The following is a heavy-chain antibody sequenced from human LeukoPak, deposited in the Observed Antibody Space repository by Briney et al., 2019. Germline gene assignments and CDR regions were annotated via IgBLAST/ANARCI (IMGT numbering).Heavy chain of an antibody. CDR2: IYYSGST. CDR1: GGSISSYY. CDR3: ARDGGLQLPLGWFDP. Sequence: PSETLSLTCTVSGGSISSYYWSWIRQPPGKGLEWIGYIYYSGSTNYKPSLKSRVTISIDTSKNQFSLKLSSVTAADTAVYYCARDGGLQLPLGWFDPWGQGTLVIVSS. J-gene: IGHJ5*02. D-gene: IGHD1-7*01. V-gene: IGHV4-59*12.